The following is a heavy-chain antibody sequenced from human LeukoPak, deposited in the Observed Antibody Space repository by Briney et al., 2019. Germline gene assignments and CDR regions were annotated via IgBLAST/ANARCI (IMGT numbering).Heavy chain of an antibody. D-gene: IGHD1-26*01. Sequence: SVKVSCKASGGTFSSYAISWVRQAPGQGLEWMGRIIPILGIANYAQKFQGRVTITADKSTSTAYMELSSLRSEDTAVYYCARGRGSYYPFDPWGQGTLVTVSS. CDR1: GGTFSSYA. CDR3: ARGRGSYYPFDP. CDR2: IIPILGIA. V-gene: IGHV1-69*04. J-gene: IGHJ5*02.